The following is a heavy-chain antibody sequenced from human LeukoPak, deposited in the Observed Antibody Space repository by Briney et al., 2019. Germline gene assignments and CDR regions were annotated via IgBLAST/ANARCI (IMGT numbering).Heavy chain of an antibody. Sequence: GRSLRLSCTASGFTFSNYGIHWVRRAPGKGLEWVAVIWSDGRSADSVKGRFTISRDNSKNTVPLQMTGLRVEDTAVYYCAKDYYPHLTIPNSFAGEYWGQGTLVTVSS. CDR2: IWSDGR. D-gene: IGHD2/OR15-2a*01. CDR1: GFTFSNYG. V-gene: IGHV3-33*03. J-gene: IGHJ4*02. CDR3: AKDYYPHLTIPNSFAGEY.